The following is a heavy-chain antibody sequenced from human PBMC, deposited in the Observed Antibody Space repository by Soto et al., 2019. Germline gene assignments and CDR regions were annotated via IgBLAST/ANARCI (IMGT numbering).Heavy chain of an antibody. J-gene: IGHJ6*02. CDR3: AKSNRYCSGGSCYSYYYYGMDV. V-gene: IGHV3-23*01. Sequence: PGGSLRLSCAASGFTFSSYAMNWVRQAPGKGLEWVSAISGSGGSTYYADSVKGRFTISRDNSKNTLYLQMNSLRAEDTAVYYCAKSNRYCSGGSCYSYYYYGMDVWGQGATVTVSS. CDR2: ISGSGGST. CDR1: GFTFSSYA. D-gene: IGHD2-15*01.